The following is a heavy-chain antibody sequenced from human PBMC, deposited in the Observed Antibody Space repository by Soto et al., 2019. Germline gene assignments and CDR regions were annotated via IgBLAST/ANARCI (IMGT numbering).Heavy chain of an antibody. CDR3: ARGIGVGATTWYFDL. Sequence: PGGSLRLSCGASGFTFISYGMHWGRQAPGKGLEWVAVIWYDGSNKYYADSVKGRFTISRDNSKNTLYLQMNSLRAEDTAVYYCARGIGVGATTWYFDLWGRGTLVTVSS. D-gene: IGHD1-26*01. CDR2: IWYDGSNK. V-gene: IGHV3-33*01. J-gene: IGHJ2*01. CDR1: GFTFISYG.